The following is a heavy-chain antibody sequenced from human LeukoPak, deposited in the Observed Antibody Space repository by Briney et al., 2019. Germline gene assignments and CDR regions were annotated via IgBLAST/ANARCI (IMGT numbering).Heavy chain of an antibody. J-gene: IGHJ4*02. CDR1: GGTFSSYA. CDR3: ARAPPNEWELPPFDY. V-gene: IGHV1-69*01. Sequence: SVKVSCKASGGTFSSYAISWVRQAPGQGLEWMGGIIPIFGTANYAQKFQGRVTITADESTSTAYMELSSLRSEDMAVYYCARAPPNEWELPPFDYWGQGTLVTVSS. D-gene: IGHD1-26*01. CDR2: IIPIFGTA.